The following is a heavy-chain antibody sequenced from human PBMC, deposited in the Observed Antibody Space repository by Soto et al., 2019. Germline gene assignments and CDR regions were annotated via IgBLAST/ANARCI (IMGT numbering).Heavy chain of an antibody. Sequence: EVQLVESGGGLVKPGGSLRLSCAASGFTFSSYSMNWVRQAPGKGLEWVSSISSSSSYIYYADSVKGRFTISRDNAKNSLYLQMNSLRAEDTAVYYCARDLTTGTRDFDYWGQGTLVTVSS. CDR2: ISSSSSYI. D-gene: IGHD6-13*01. CDR3: ARDLTTGTRDFDY. J-gene: IGHJ4*02. V-gene: IGHV3-21*01. CDR1: GFTFSSYS.